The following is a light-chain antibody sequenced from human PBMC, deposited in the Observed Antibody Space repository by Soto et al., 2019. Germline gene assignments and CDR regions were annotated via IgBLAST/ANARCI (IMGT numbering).Light chain of an antibody. CDR3: SSYTSSITHV. V-gene: IGLV2-14*01. CDR1: SSDVGGYNY. Sequence: QSALTQPASVSGSPGQSITISCIGTSSDVGGYNYVSWYQQHPGKAPKLMIYDVTNRTSGVSNRFSGSKSGNTASLTISGLQAEDEADYYCSSYTSSITHVFGTGTKVTVL. J-gene: IGLJ1*01. CDR2: DVT.